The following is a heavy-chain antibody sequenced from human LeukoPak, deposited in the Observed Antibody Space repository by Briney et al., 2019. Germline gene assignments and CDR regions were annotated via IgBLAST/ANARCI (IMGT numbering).Heavy chain of an antibody. Sequence: ASVKVSCKASGYTFTSYAMNWVRQAPGQGLEWMGWINTNTGNPTYAQGFTGRFVFSLDTSVSTAYLQISSLKAEDTAVYYCARDLEYCSSTSCYAPIISSQRGYSGYDPLGVWGKGTTVTVSS. V-gene: IGHV7-4-1*02. D-gene: IGHD2-2*01. CDR1: GYTFTSYA. CDR2: INTNTGNP. J-gene: IGHJ6*04. CDR3: ARDLEYCSSTSCYAPIISSQRGYSGYDPLGV.